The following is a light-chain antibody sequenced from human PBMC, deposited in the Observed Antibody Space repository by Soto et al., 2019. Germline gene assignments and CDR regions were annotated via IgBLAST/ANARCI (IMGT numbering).Light chain of an antibody. J-gene: IGLJ3*02. Sequence: QAVVTQPPSASASLGASVKLTCTLSSGHNSYAIAWHQQQPEKGPRYLMKLNSDGSHSKGDGIPDRFSGSSSGAERYLTISSLHSEDEAQYYCQTWSTDIRVFGGGTKLTVL. CDR2: LNSDGSH. CDR1: SGHNSYA. CDR3: QTWSTDIRV. V-gene: IGLV4-69*01.